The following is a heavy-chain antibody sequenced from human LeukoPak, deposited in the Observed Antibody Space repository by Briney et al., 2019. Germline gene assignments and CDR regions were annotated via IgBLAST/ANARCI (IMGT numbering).Heavy chain of an antibody. D-gene: IGHD2-15*01. Sequence: GGSLRLSCAASGFTFSSYAMSWVRQAPGKGLEWVSAISGSGGSTYYADSVKGRFTISRDNSKNTLYLQMNSLRAEDTAVYYCAKSHGSGGGSWGSLVFDYWGQGTLVTVSS. CDR2: ISGSGGST. CDR1: GFTFSSYA. V-gene: IGHV3-23*01. CDR3: AKSHGSGGGSWGSLVFDY. J-gene: IGHJ4*02.